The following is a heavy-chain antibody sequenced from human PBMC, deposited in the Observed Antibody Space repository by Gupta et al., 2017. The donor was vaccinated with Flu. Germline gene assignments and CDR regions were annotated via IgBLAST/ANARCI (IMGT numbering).Heavy chain of an antibody. J-gene: IGHJ5*02. Sequence: LVQSGTDVNAHGASLKVSCKASGSTFTHYYIHWVRHAPGHGLEGLGRVNPHSGSTNFDQKFQGRVTLAMDTSISTAYKELTRLRSDNTAVYYCARYGFCSTASCYRWFDPWGQGTLVIVSS. D-gene: IGHD2-2*02. CDR2: VNPHSGST. V-gene: IGHV1-2*06. CDR3: ARYGFCSTASCYRWFDP. CDR1: GSTFTHYY.